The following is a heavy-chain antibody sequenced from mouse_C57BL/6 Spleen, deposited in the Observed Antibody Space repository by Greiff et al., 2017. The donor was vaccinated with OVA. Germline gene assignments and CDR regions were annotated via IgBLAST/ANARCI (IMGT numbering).Heavy chain of an antibody. J-gene: IGHJ3*01. D-gene: IGHD4-1*02. CDR2: IYPGSGST. CDR1: GYTFTSYW. CDR3: ARQAQLGRGWFAY. Sequence: QVQLQQPGAELVKPGASVKMSCKASGYTFTSYWITWVKQRPGQGLEWIGDIYPGSGSTNYNEKFKSKATLTVETSSSTAYMQLSSLTSEDSAVYYCARQAQLGRGWFAYWGQGTLVTVSA. V-gene: IGHV1-55*01.